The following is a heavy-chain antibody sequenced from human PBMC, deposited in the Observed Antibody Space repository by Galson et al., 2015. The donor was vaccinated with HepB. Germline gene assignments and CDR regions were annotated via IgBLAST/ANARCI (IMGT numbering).Heavy chain of an antibody. CDR3: ARGVTGSLDY. CDR1: GFIFNTYS. D-gene: IGHD1-1*01. CDR2: IDASGSST. J-gene: IGHJ4*02. Sequence: SLRLSCAASGFIFNTYSMNWVRQAPRKGLEWVSYIDASGSSTYFADSVKGRFTISRDNAKNSLYLQMNSLRAEDTAVYYCARGVTGSLDYWGQGTLVTVSS. V-gene: IGHV3-48*01.